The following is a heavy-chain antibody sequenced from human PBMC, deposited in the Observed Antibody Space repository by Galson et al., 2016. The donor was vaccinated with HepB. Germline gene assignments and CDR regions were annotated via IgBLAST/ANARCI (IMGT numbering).Heavy chain of an antibody. J-gene: IGHJ4*02. CDR2: ISGSGDNT. V-gene: IGHV3-23*01. Sequence: GSLRLSCAASGFTFSSYAMSWVRQAPGKGLEWVSAISGSGDNTYYADSVKGRFTISRDNSKNTLYLQMNSLRAEDTAVYYCARLYGDVTLFDFWGQGTLVTVSS. D-gene: IGHD4-17*01. CDR1: GFTFSSYA. CDR3: ARLYGDVTLFDF.